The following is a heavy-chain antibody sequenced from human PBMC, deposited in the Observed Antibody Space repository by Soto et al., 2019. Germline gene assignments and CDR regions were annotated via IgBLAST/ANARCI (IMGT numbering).Heavy chain of an antibody. V-gene: IGHV3-23*01. CDR1: GVTCSRYA. Sequence: PGGSLRLACAASGVTCSRYAMSWVRQAPGKGLEWVSAISGSGGSTYYADSVKGRFTISRDNSKNTLYLQMNSLRAEDTAVYYCAKGFGAVASPRNYFDYWGQGT. CDR2: ISGSGGST. D-gene: IGHD5-12*01. J-gene: IGHJ4*02. CDR3: AKGFGAVASPRNYFDY.